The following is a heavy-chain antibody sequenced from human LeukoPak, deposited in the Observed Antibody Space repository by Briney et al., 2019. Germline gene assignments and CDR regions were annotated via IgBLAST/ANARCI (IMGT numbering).Heavy chain of an antibody. D-gene: IGHD2-15*01. CDR2: IYSGGST. V-gene: IGHV3-66*01. CDR1: GFTVSSNS. J-gene: IGHJ4*02. CDR3: ARGVGYCSGGSCYGKYYFDY. Sequence: PGGSLRLSCAASGFTVSSNSMTWVRQAPGKGLEWVSVIYSGGSTYYADSVKGRFTISRDRNTLYLQMNSLRAEDTAVYYCARGVGYCSGGSCYGKYYFDYWGQGTLVTVSS.